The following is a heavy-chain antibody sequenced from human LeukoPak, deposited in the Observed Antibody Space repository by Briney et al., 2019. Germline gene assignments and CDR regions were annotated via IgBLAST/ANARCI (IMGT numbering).Heavy chain of an antibody. CDR2: IYYSGST. CDR3: ARVRFLECLLGY. D-gene: IGHD3-3*01. Sequence: SETLSLTCTVSGGSISSSSYYWGWIRQPPGKGLEWIGSIYYSGSTYYNPSLKSRVTISVDTSKNQFSLKLSSVTAADTAVYYCARVRFLECLLGYWGQGTLVTVSS. V-gene: IGHV4-39*01. J-gene: IGHJ4*02. CDR1: GGSISSSSYY.